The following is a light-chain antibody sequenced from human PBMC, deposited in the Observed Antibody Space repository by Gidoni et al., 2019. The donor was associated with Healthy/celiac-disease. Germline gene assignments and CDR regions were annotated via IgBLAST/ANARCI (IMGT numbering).Light chain of an antibody. J-gene: IGKJ1*01. CDR2: DAS. Sequence: DIVLTHSPATLSLSPGERATLSCSASQSVSSYLAWYQQKPGQAPRLLIYDASNRATGIPARFSGSGSGTDFTLTISSLEPEDFAVYYCQQRRNWQKWTFGQXTKVEIK. V-gene: IGKV3-11*01. CDR3: QQRRNWQKWT. CDR1: QSVSSY.